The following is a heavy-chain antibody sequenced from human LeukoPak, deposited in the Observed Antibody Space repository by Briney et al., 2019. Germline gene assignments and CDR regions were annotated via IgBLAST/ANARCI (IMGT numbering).Heavy chain of an antibody. V-gene: IGHV6-1*01. CDR1: GDSVSNKNAA. CDR3: ARAEVGTTGWFDP. J-gene: IGHJ5*02. D-gene: IGHD1-26*01. CDR2: TYYKSKWYN. Sequence: SQTLSLTCAISGDSVSNKNAAWNWIRQSPSRALEWLGKTYYKSKWYNDYATSVKSRITINPDTSKNQISLQLNSVTPEDTAIYYCARAEVGTTGWFDPWGQGTPVTVSS.